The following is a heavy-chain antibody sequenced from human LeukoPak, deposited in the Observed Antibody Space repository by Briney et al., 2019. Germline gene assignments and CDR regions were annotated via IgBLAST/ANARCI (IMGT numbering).Heavy chain of an antibody. CDR3: AREGFGIAAAGDFDY. CDR2: IYTSGST. J-gene: IGHJ4*02. D-gene: IGHD6-13*01. CDR1: GGSISSYY. V-gene: IGHV4-4*07. Sequence: MASETLSLTCTVSGGSISSYYWSWIRQPAGKGLEWIGRIYTSGSTNYNPSLKSRVTMSVDTSKNQFSLKLSSVTAADTAVYYCAREGFGIAAAGDFDYWGQGTLVTVSS.